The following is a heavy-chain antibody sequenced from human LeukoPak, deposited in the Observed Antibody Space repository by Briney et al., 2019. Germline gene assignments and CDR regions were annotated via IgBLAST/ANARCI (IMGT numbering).Heavy chain of an antibody. D-gene: IGHD5-18*01. CDR3: ARGEGYSYGPILDDY. CDR2: INPNSGGT. V-gene: IGHV1-2*02. J-gene: IGHJ4*02. CDR1: GYTFTGYY. Sequence: APVKVSCKASGYTFTGYYMHWVRQAPGQGLEWMGWINPNSGGTNYAQKFQGRVTMTRDTSISTAYMELSRLRSDDTAVYYCARGEGYSYGPILDDYWGQGTLVTVSS.